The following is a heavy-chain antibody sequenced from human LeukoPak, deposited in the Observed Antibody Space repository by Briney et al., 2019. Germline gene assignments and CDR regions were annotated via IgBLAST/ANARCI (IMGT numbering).Heavy chain of an antibody. CDR3: ARLGYCSSTDCYFDS. CDR1: GGSISSYY. D-gene: IGHD2-15*01. J-gene: IGHJ4*02. Sequence: SETLSLTCTVSGGSISSYYWSWIRQPPGKGLEWIGYIYYSGSTNYNPSLKSRVAISVDTSKNQFSLKLRFVTAADTALYYCARLGYCSSTDCYFDSWGRGALVTVSS. CDR2: IYYSGST. V-gene: IGHV4-59*08.